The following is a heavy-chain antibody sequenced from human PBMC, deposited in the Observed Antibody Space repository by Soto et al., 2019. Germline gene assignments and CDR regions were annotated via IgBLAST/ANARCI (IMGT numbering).Heavy chain of an antibody. CDR2: INSDGSST. Sequence: PGGSLRLSCAVSGFTFSSYWMHWVRQAPGKGLVWVSRINSDGSSTSYADSVKDRFTIPRDNAKNTLYLQMNRLRAEDTAVYYCARGGTLYGDYVHGMDVWGQGTTVTVSS. V-gene: IGHV3-74*01. CDR3: ARGGTLYGDYVHGMDV. J-gene: IGHJ6*02. CDR1: GFTFSSYW. D-gene: IGHD4-17*01.